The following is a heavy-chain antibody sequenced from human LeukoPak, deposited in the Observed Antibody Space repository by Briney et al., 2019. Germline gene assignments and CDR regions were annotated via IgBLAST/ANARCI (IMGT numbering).Heavy chain of an antibody. CDR1: GGSMSSGGYS. J-gene: IGHJ4*02. D-gene: IGHD3-22*01. V-gene: IGHV4-30-2*01. Sequence: SQTLSLTCAVSGGSMSSGGYSWSWIRQPPGKGLEWIGYIYHSGSTYYNPSLKSRDTIPVDRSKNQFSLKLSSVTAADTAVYYCARVVRYYDSSGYYDYFDYWGQGTLVTVSS. CDR2: IYHSGST. CDR3: ARVVRYYDSSGYYDYFDY.